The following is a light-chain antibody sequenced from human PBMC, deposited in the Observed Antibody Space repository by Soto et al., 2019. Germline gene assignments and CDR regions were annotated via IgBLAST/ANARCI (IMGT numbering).Light chain of an antibody. CDR1: QSFRGL. Sequence: EIVLTQSPVTLSLSPMEIATLSFMASQSFRGLLAWYQQKPGQAPRLLIYDAYNRATGIPPRFSGSGSGTDFTLTISSLEPEDSAVYYCQQRNMWPITFGQGTRLEI. V-gene: IGKV3-11*01. CDR2: DAY. J-gene: IGKJ5*01. CDR3: QQRNMWPIT.